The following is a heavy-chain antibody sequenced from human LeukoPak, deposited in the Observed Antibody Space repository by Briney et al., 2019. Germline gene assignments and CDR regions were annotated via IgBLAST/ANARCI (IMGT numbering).Heavy chain of an antibody. CDR1: CGFFSGYY. Sequence: PSETLSLSCAFYCGFFSGYYCWWLRQPPGEVLELMGEINHSCSTKYNPSLKSRVTISVDTSNNQFSLQLSTVTAADPPMYHCARSGAAARWYNWFEPSGQETQVTVSS. D-gene: IGHD6-13*01. CDR2: INHSCST. J-gene: IGHJ5*02. CDR3: ARSGAAARWYNWFEP. V-gene: IGHV4-34*01.